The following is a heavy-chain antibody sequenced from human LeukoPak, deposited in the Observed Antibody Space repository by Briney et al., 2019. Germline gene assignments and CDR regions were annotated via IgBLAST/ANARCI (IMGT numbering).Heavy chain of an antibody. V-gene: IGHV3-74*01. Sequence: SGGSLRLSRAASGFTFSRYWMHWVRQTPGKGLVWVSRTNGDDSSTSYADSVKGRFTISRDNAKNTLYLQMNSLRVEDTAVYYCARAYISGGYSDLGYWGQGTLVTVSS. D-gene: IGHD3-10*01. CDR3: ARAYISGGYSDLGY. CDR1: GFTFSRYW. J-gene: IGHJ4*02. CDR2: TNGDDSST.